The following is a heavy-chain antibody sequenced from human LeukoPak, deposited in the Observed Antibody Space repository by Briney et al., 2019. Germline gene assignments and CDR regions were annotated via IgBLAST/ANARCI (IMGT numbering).Heavy chain of an antibody. D-gene: IGHD2-2*01. CDR2: INVGNGNT. V-gene: IGHV1-3*01. Sequence: ASVKVSCRASGYIFINYAVHWVRQAPGQRHEWMGSINVGNGNTEYSQKFQGRITITRDTSANTAYMELISLRSEDTAVYFCARVYCSSTSCRYYFDYWGQGTLVTVSS. CDR1: GYIFINYA. J-gene: IGHJ4*01. CDR3: ARVYCSSTSCRYYFDY.